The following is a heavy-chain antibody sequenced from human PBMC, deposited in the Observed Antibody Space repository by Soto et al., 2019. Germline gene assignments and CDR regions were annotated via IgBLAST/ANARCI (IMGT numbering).Heavy chain of an antibody. Sequence: PGGSLRLSCAASGFTFEAYSLHWVRQLPGKGLEWVAGISGDSGGSGYADSVRGRFTVSRDNAKNSLFLQMSSLSPEDTALYYCTKRGSARPGFDAFDLWGQGTMVTVSS. CDR3: TKRGSARPGFDAFDL. CDR1: GFTFEAYS. CDR2: ISGDSGGS. J-gene: IGHJ3*01. V-gene: IGHV3-9*01.